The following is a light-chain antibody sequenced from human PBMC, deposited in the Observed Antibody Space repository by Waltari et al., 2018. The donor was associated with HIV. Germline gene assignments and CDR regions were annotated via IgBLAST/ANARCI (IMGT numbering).Light chain of an antibody. Sequence: QSVLTQPPSVSEAPRQRVTISCPGSSSNIGNNAVNWYQHLPGKAPKLLIYYDDLLPSGVSDRFSGSKSGTSASLAISGLQSEDEGDYYCAAWDDSLNGVVFGGGTKLTVL. CDR1: SSNIGNNA. CDR2: YDD. CDR3: AAWDDSLNGVV. J-gene: IGLJ2*01. V-gene: IGLV1-36*01.